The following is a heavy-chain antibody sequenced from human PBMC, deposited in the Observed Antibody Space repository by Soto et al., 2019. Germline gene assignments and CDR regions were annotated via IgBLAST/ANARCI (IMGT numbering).Heavy chain of an antibody. Sequence: QVQLQESGPGLVKPSETLSLTCTVSGGSISSYYWSWIRQPPGKGLEWIGYIYYSGSTNYNPSLKSLVTISVDTSKNQFSLKLSSVAAADTAVYYCATAREYSSSPGWFDPWGQGTLVTVSS. D-gene: IGHD6-13*01. CDR2: IYYSGST. J-gene: IGHJ5*02. CDR3: ATAREYSSSPGWFDP. V-gene: IGHV4-59*01. CDR1: GGSISSYY.